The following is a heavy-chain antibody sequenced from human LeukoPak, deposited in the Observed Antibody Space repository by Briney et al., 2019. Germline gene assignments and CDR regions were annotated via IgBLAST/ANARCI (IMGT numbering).Heavy chain of an antibody. D-gene: IGHD2-15*01. V-gene: IGHV4-59*11. CDR1: GGSISSHY. CDR2: IYYSGST. Sequence: SETLSLTCTVSGGSISSHYWSWIRQPPGKGLGWIGYIYYSGSTNYNPSLKSRVTISVDTSKNQFSLKLSSVTAADTAVYYCARLKGYCSGGSCYSGTYYYYMDVWGKGTTVTVSS. J-gene: IGHJ6*03. CDR3: ARLKGYCSGGSCYSGTYYYYMDV.